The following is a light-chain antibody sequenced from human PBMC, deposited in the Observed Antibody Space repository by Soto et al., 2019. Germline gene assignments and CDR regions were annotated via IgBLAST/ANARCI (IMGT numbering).Light chain of an antibody. CDR1: QSISSY. CDR2: AAY. Sequence: DIQMTQSPSSLSASVGDRVTITCRASQSISSYLNWYQQKPGKAPKLLIYAAYSLQSGVPSRFSVSGSGTDFTRTISSLQPEDFATYYCQRSDNTPPTVGHGTQLEIK. V-gene: IGKV1-39*01. J-gene: IGKJ2*01. CDR3: QRSDNTPPT.